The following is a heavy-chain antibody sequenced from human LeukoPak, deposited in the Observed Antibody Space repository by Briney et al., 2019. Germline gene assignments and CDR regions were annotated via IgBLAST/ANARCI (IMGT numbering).Heavy chain of an antibody. V-gene: IGHV1-46*01. Sequence: ASVKVSCKASGYTFTSYYMHWVRQAPGQGLEWMGIINPSGGSTSYAQKFQGRVTVTRDTSTSTVYMELSSLRSEDTAVYYCARVGWELLAGGAFDYWGQGTLVTVSS. J-gene: IGHJ4*02. CDR2: INPSGGST. CDR1: GYTFTSYY. D-gene: IGHD1-26*01. CDR3: ARVGWELLAGGAFDY.